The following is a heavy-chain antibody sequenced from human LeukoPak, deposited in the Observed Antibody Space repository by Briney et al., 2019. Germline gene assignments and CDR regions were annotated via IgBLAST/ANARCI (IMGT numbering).Heavy chain of an antibody. Sequence: GGSLRLSCAASGFTFSNFAMSWVRQAPGKGLEWVSGISGSGDSTYYPGSVKGRFTISRENAKNSLYLQMNSLRAGDTAVYYCARGYVHAFDIWGQGTMVTVSS. CDR3: ARGYVHAFDI. CDR2: ISGSGDST. CDR1: GFTFSNFA. V-gene: IGHV3-23*01. J-gene: IGHJ3*02. D-gene: IGHD5-12*01.